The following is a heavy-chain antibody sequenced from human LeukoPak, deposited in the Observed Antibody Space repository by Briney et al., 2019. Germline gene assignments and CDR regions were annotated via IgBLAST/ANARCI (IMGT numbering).Heavy chain of an antibody. CDR1: GYTFISYY. V-gene: IGHV1-46*01. CDR2: INPSGGST. D-gene: IGHD6-19*01. CDR3: ARRHSSGWWAFDY. Sequence: ASVKVSCKASGYTFISYYMYWVRQAPGQGLEWMGIINPSGGSTSYAQKFQGRVTMTRDTSTSTVYMELSSVRSEDTAVYYCARRHSSGWWAFDYWGQGTLVTVSS. J-gene: IGHJ4*02.